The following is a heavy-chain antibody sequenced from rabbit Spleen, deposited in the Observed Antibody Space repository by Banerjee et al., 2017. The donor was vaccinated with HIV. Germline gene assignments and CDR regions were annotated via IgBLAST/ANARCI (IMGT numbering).Heavy chain of an antibody. CDR2: INTYTGKS. J-gene: IGHJ4*01. Sequence: QEQLMESGGGLVQPEGSLTLTCKASGFSFSDRDVMCWVRQAPGKGLEWIACINTYTGKSVYATWASGRFTISRTSSTTVTLQMTSLTAADTATYFCARDLTSVIGWNFNLWGPGTLVTVS. D-gene: IGHD1-1*01. V-gene: IGHV1S45*01. CDR1: GFSFSDRDV. CDR3: ARDLTSVIGWNFNL.